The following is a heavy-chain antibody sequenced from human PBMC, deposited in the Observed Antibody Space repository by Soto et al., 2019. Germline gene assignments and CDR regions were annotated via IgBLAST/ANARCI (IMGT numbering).Heavy chain of an antibody. CDR1: GFSLSNARMG. D-gene: IGHD3-10*01. J-gene: IGHJ4*02. CDR2: IFSNDEK. V-gene: IGHV2-26*01. CDR3: ARINPPPLHELLWFGELLPYFDY. Sequence: QVTLKESGPVLVKPTETLTLTCTVSGFSLSNARMGVSWIRQPPGKALEWLAHIFSNDEKSYSTSLKSRLTISKDTSKSQVVLTMTNMDPVDTATYYCARINPPPLHELLWFGELLPYFDYWGQGTLVTVSS.